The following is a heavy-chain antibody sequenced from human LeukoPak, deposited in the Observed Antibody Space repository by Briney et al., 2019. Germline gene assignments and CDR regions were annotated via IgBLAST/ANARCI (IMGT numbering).Heavy chain of an antibody. CDR2: ISSSSSYI. J-gene: IGHJ6*02. CDR1: GFTFSSYS. CDR3: ARDRDIAVAGYYYYGMDV. Sequence: KAGGSLRLSYAASGFTFSSYSMNWVRQAPGKGLEWVSSISSSSSYIYYADSVKGRFTISRDNAKNSLYLQMNSLRAEDTAVYYCARDRDIAVAGYYYYGMDVWGQGTTVTVSS. D-gene: IGHD6-19*01. V-gene: IGHV3-21*01.